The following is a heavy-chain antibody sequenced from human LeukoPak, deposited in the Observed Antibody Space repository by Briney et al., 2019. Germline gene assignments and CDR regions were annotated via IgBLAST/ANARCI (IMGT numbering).Heavy chain of an antibody. V-gene: IGHV3-30*02. CDR3: AKDRIAASSCFDY. J-gene: IGHJ4*02. CDR1: GFTFSSYV. D-gene: IGHD6-13*01. Sequence: GGSLRLSCAASGFTFSSYVMHWVRQAPGKGLEWVAFIRYDGSNKYYADSVKGRFTISRDNSKNTLYLQMNSLRAEDTAVYYCAKDRIAASSCFDYWGQGTLVTVSS. CDR2: IRYDGSNK.